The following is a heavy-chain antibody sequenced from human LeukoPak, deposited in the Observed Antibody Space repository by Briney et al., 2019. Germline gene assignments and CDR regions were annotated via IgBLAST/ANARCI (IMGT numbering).Heavy chain of an antibody. Sequence: KPSETLSLTCTVSGGSISSSTYYWGWIRQPPGKGLEWIGSIYFSGSTYYNPSLKSRVTISVDTSKNQFSLRLSSVTAADTAVYYCARGNGASGSYYPFDYWGQGTLVTVSS. CDR2: IYFSGST. CDR1: GGSISSSTYY. V-gene: IGHV4-39*07. J-gene: IGHJ4*02. D-gene: IGHD3-10*01. CDR3: ARGNGASGSYYPFDY.